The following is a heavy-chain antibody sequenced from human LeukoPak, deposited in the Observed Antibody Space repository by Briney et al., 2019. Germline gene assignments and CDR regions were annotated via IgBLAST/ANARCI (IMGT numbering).Heavy chain of an antibody. J-gene: IGHJ6*03. D-gene: IGHD3-10*01. V-gene: IGHV1-46*01. CDR3: ARTRFPYYRLSVADYYHMDV. Sequence: GASVKVSCKASGYTFTSYYMHWVRQAPGQGLEWMGIINPSGGSTSYAQKFQGRVTINADKSTSTVYIELSSLRSEDTAVYYCARTRFPYYRLSVADYYHMDVWGKGTTVTVSS. CDR2: INPSGGST. CDR1: GYTFTSYY.